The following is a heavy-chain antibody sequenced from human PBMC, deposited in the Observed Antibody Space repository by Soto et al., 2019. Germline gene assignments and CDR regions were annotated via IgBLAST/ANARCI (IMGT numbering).Heavy chain of an antibody. V-gene: IGHV3-30-3*01. Sequence: QVQLVESGGGVVQPGRSLRLSCAASGFTFSSYAMHWVRQAPGKGLEWVAVISYDGSNKYYADSVKGRFTISRDNSKNTLYLQMNSLRAEDTAVYYCARGQWLLLHHYGMDVWGQGTTVTVSS. CDR2: ISYDGSNK. D-gene: IGHD3-22*01. J-gene: IGHJ6*02. CDR1: GFTFSSYA. CDR3: ARGQWLLLHHYGMDV.